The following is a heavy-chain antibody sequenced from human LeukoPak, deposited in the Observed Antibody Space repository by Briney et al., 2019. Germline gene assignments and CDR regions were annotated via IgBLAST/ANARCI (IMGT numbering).Heavy chain of an antibody. CDR1: GGSFSGYY. D-gene: IGHD4-17*01. Sequence: PSETLSLTCAVYGGSFSGYYWSWIRQPPGKGLEWIGEINYSGSTNHNPSLKSRVTISVDTSKNQFSLKLSSVTAADTAVYYCARGEIINAVTSNYYFDYWGQGTLVTVSS. J-gene: IGHJ4*02. CDR3: ARGEIINAVTSNYYFDY. V-gene: IGHV4-34*01. CDR2: INYSGST.